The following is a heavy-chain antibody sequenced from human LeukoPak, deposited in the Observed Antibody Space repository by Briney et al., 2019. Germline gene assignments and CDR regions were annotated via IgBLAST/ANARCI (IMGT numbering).Heavy chain of an antibody. V-gene: IGHV3-20*04. Sequence: GGYLRLSCAASGFTFDDYGMSWVRQAPGKGLEWVSGINWNGGSTGYADSVKGRFTISRDNAKNSLYLQMNSLRAEDTALYYCARDPSGSHGGGFDYWGQGTLVTVSS. J-gene: IGHJ4*02. CDR3: ARDPSGSHGGGFDY. D-gene: IGHD1-26*01. CDR2: INWNGGST. CDR1: GFTFDDYG.